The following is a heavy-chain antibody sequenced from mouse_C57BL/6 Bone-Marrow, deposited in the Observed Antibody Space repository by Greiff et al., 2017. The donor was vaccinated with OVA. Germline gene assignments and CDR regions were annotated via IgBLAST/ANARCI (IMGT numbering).Heavy chain of an antibody. Sequence: VQLQQSGPELVKPGASVKLSCKASGYTFTSYDINWVKQRPGQGLEWIGWIYPRDGSTKYNEKFKGKATLTVYTSSSTAYMELHSLTSEDSAVYFCARWGSNYLFYYFDYWGQGTTLTVSS. CDR3: ARWGSNYLFYYFDY. D-gene: IGHD2-5*01. CDR2: IYPRDGST. V-gene: IGHV1-85*01. J-gene: IGHJ2*01. CDR1: GYTFTSYD.